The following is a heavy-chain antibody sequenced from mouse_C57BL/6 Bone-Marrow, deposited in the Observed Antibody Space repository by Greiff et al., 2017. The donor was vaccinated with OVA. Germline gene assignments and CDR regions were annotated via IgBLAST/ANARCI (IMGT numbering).Heavy chain of an antibody. CDR1: GYSFTDYN. Sequence: EVQLQQSGPELVKPGASVKISCKASGYSFTDYNMNWVKQSNGKSLEWIGVINPNYGTTSYNQKFKGKATLTVDQSSSTAYMQLNILNSEDSAVDDSARPYYGSSYVSPFADWGQGTLVTVSA. CDR2: INPNYGTT. CDR3: ARPYYGSSYVSPFAD. D-gene: IGHD1-1*01. J-gene: IGHJ3*01. V-gene: IGHV1-39*01.